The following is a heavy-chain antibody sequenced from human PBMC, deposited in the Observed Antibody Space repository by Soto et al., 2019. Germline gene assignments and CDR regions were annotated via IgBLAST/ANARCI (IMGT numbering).Heavy chain of an antibody. CDR1: GFTFSSYS. CDR2: ISSSSSTI. D-gene: IGHD3-16*02. Sequence: EVQLVESGGGLVQPGGSLRLSCAASGFTFSSYSMNWVRQAPGKGLERVSYISSSSSTIYYADSVKGRFTISRDNAKNSLYLQMNSLRAEDTAVYYCARADDYIWGSYRPGMDYWGQGTLVTVSS. CDR3: ARADDYIWGSYRPGMDY. J-gene: IGHJ4*02. V-gene: IGHV3-48*01.